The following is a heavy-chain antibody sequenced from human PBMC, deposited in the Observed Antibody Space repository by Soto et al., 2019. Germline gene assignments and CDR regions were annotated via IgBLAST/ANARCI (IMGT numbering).Heavy chain of an antibody. CDR1: GFSLSTGGVG. Sequence: QITLKESGPTLVKPTQTLTLTCTFSGFSLSTGGVGVGWIRQPPGKALEWLALIYWDDEKRYSPSLKSRLTVNKDTSKSQVVLTVTIMDLVDAPTYYCALSRCGGDCLRFYSSHYYYSMVVWGKETTVTVST. CDR2: IYWDDEK. J-gene: IGHJ6*04. V-gene: IGHV2-5*02. CDR3: ALSRCGGDCLRFYSSHYYYSMVV. D-gene: IGHD2-21*02.